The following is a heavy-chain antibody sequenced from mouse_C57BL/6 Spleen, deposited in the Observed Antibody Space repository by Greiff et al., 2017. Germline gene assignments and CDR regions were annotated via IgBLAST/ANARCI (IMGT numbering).Heavy chain of an antibody. Sequence: VQLQQSGPELVKPGASVKLSCKASGYTFTSSWMHWVKQRPGRGLAWIGRIDPNSGGTKYNETFKSKATLTVDKPSSTAYLQLSSLQSEASAVFYCAKEDYGKVDVGGKGTTLTVSS. CDR3: AKEDYGKVDV. V-gene: IGHV1-72*01. J-gene: IGHJ2*01. CDR2: IDPNSGGT. CDR1: GYTFTSSW. D-gene: IGHD2-4*01.